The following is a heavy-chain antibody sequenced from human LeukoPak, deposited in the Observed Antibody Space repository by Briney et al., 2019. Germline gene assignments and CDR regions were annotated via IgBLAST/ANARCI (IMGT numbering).Heavy chain of an antibody. J-gene: IGHJ5*02. Sequence: QPGRSLRLSXAASGFTFSSYGMHWVRQAPGKGVEWVAVIWYDGSNKYYADSVKGRFTISRDNSKNTLYLQMNSLRAEDTAVYYCASYDFWSGYRDWFDPWGQGTLVTVSS. D-gene: IGHD3-3*01. V-gene: IGHV3-33*01. CDR1: GFTFSSYG. CDR3: ASYDFWSGYRDWFDP. CDR2: IWYDGSNK.